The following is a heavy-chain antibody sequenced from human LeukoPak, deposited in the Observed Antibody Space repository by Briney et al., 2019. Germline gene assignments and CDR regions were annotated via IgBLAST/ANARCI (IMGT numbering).Heavy chain of an antibody. J-gene: IGHJ6*04. CDR1: GFTFTSFW. CDR3: AGDRFGGMVV. V-gene: IGHV3-7*01. Sequence: GGSLRLFWAASGFTFTSFWMSWVRQAPGKGLEWVANIKEDGSEKYYVDSVRGRFTISRDDAKNSVYLQMNSLRAEDSAVYYCAGDRFGGMVVWGKGTSVTVSS. CDR2: IKEDGSEK. D-gene: IGHD4-23*01.